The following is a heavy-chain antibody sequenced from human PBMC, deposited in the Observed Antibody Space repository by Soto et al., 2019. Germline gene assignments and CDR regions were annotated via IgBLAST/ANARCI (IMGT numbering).Heavy chain of an antibody. V-gene: IGHV1-69*02. CDR1: GGTFSSYT. CDR2: IIPILGIA. Sequence: QVQLVQSGAEVKKPGSSVKVSCKASGGTFSSYTISWVRQAPGQGLAWMGRIIPILGIANYAQKFQGRVTITADKSTSTAYMERSSLRSEDTAVYYCARVGGSSWSPYWYFDLWGRGTLVTVSS. CDR3: ARVGGSSWSPYWYFDL. D-gene: IGHD6-13*01. J-gene: IGHJ2*01.